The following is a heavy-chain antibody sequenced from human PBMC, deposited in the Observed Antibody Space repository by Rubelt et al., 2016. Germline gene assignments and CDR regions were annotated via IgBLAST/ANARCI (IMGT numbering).Heavy chain of an antibody. D-gene: IGHD6-19*01. CDR1: GGSISSSSYY. V-gene: IGHV4-39*01. CDR3: ARLSSGWYYFDY. Sequence: QLQLQESGPGLVKPSETLSLTCTVSGGSISSSSYYWGWIRQPPGKGLEWIGSIYYSGSTYYNPSLKRRVTISVDTSKNQFSLMLSSVTAADTAVYYCARLSSGWYYFDYWGQGTLVTVSS. CDR2: IYYSGST. J-gene: IGHJ4*02.